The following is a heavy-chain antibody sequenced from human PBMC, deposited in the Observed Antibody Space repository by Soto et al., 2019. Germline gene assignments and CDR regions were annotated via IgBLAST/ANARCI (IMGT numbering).Heavy chain of an antibody. Sequence: TSVEPSWEAPRGRLSSYARCSVRHDPGQGLEWMGGIIPIFGTANYAQKFQGRVTITADESTSTAYMELSSLRSEDTAVYYCARAITGTTYWFDPWGHGTLVTVS. J-gene: IGHJ5*02. V-gene: IGHV1-69*13. CDR2: IIPIFGTA. D-gene: IGHD1-20*01. CDR3: ARAITGTTYWFDP. CDR1: RGRLSSYA.